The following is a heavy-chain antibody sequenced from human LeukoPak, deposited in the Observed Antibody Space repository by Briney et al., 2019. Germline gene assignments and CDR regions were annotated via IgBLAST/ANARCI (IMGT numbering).Heavy chain of an antibody. Sequence: SETLSLTCTVSGGSISSYYWSWIRQPPGKGLEWIGYIYYSGSTNYNPSLKSRVTISVDTSKNQFSLKLSSVTAADTAVYYCARGGYSSGRVDYWGQGTLVTVSS. D-gene: IGHD6-19*01. J-gene: IGHJ4*02. CDR3: ARGGYSSGRVDY. V-gene: IGHV4-59*01. CDR2: IYYSGST. CDR1: GGSISSYY.